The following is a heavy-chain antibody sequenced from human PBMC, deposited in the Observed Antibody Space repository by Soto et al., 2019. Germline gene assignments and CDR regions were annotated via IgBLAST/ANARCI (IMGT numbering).Heavy chain of an antibody. V-gene: IGHV4-61*01. D-gene: IGHD2-15*01. CDR3: ARFFKVGPRFVAAIGYNWFDP. J-gene: IGHJ5*02. CDR2: IHHSGTT. CDR1: GGSVSSGSYY. Sequence: SETLSLTCTVSGGSVSSGSYYWSWVRQPPGKGLEWIGYIHHSGTTNYNPSLKSRVTISVDTSKNQFSLKLSSVTAADTAVYYCARFFKVGPRFVAAIGYNWFDPWGQGTLVTVSS.